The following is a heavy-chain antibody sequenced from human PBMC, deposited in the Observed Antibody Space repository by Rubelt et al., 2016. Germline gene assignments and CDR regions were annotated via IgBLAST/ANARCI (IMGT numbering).Heavy chain of an antibody. Sequence: QVQLVPSGAEVKKPGASVKVSCKASGYTFTSYGISWVRQAPGQGLEWMGWISAYHGHTNYAQKLPGRVTRTTDTATSTAYMELRSLRSDDTAVDYCARDGSPGGYCSSTSCRNFDYWGQGTLVTVSS. CDR1: GYTFTSYG. CDR3: ARDGSPGGYCSSTSCRNFDY. V-gene: IGHV1-18*01. D-gene: IGHD2-2*01. CDR2: ISAYHGHT. J-gene: IGHJ4*02.